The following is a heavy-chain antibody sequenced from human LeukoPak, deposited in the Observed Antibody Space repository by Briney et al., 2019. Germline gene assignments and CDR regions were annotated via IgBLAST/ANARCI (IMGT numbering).Heavy chain of an antibody. Sequence: ASVKVSCKASGYTFTNYDINWVRQATGQGLEWMGYMNPNSGNTGYAQKFQDRVTITSDTSISTAYMELSSLRSDDTAVYYCARDGNLTPHAFDIWGQGTMVTVSS. J-gene: IGHJ3*02. V-gene: IGHV1-8*03. CDR2: MNPNSGNT. CDR3: ARDGNLTPHAFDI. D-gene: IGHD1-26*01. CDR1: GYTFTNYD.